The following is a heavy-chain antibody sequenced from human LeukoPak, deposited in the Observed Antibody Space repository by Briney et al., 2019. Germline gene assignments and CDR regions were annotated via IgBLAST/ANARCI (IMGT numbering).Heavy chain of an antibody. V-gene: IGHV3-30*04. CDR3: ARAAWRIVVVPAAMNY. J-gene: IGHJ4*02. CDR2: ISYDGSNK. Sequence: GGSQRLSCAASGFTFSSYAMHWVRQAPGKGLEWVAVISYDGSNKYYADSVKGRFTISRDNSKNTLYLQMNSLRAEDTAVYYCARAAWRIVVVPAAMNYWGQGTLVTVSS. D-gene: IGHD2-2*01. CDR1: GFTFSSYA.